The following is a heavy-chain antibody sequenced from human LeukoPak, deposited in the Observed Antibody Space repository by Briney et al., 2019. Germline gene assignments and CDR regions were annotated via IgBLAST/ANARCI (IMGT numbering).Heavy chain of an antibody. CDR1: GGSISSYY. CDR2: IYTSGST. Sequence: SETLSLTCTVSGGSISSYYWSWIRQPAGKGLEWIGRIYTSGSTNYNPSLKSRVTMSVDTSKNQFSLKLSSVTAADTAVYYCAKLQRTYDFWSGYDAFDIWGQGTMVTVSS. V-gene: IGHV4-4*07. J-gene: IGHJ3*02. D-gene: IGHD3-3*01. CDR3: AKLQRTYDFWSGYDAFDI.